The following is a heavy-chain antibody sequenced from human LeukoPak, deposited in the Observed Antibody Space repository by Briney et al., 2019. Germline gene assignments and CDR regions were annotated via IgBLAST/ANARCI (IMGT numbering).Heavy chain of an antibody. CDR3: ARTTEGGYTYNYFYYYYMDV. Sequence: SETLSLTCTVSGGSISSYYWSWIRQPPGKGLEWIGYIYYSGSTNYNPALKSRVTISVDTSNNQFTLKLSSVTAADTAVYYCARTTEGGYTYNYFYYYYMDVWGKGTTVTISS. D-gene: IGHD5-18*01. V-gene: IGHV4-59*01. J-gene: IGHJ6*03. CDR2: IYYSGST. CDR1: GGSISSYY.